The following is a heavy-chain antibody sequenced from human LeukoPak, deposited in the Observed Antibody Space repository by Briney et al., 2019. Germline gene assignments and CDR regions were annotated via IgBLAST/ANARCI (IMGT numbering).Heavy chain of an antibody. CDR3: AKGSLYHDILTGYYTDSYYFDY. Sequence: GGSLRLSCAASGFIFSSYAMTWVRQAPGKGLEWVSAITGTGGRTYYADSLKGGFTISRDNSKNTLYLQMNSLRAEDTAVYYCAKGSLYHDILTGYYTDSYYFDYWGQGTLVTVSS. CDR2: ITGTGGRT. J-gene: IGHJ4*02. D-gene: IGHD3-9*01. V-gene: IGHV3-23*01. CDR1: GFIFSSYA.